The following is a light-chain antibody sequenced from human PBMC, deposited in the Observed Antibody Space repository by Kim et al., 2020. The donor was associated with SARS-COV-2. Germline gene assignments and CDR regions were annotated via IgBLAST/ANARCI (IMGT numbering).Light chain of an antibody. Sequence: SITISCTGSSSDVGSYNLVAWYQQHPREAPQVMMYEVSRRPSGGSNRCSGSKTGNTASLTISGLQAEDEADYYCCSYTGSSTSHWVFGGGTQLTVL. V-gene: IGLV2-23*02. CDR1: SSDVGSYNL. J-gene: IGLJ3*02. CDR2: EVS. CDR3: CSYTGSSTSHWV.